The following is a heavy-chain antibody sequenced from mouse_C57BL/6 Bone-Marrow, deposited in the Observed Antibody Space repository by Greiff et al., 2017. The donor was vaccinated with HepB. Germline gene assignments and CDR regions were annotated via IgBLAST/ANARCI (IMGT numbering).Heavy chain of an antibody. CDR3: ARWRELGRDY. CDR1: GYTFTSYW. CDR2: IDPSDSYT. V-gene: IGHV1-69*01. D-gene: IGHD4-1*01. J-gene: IGHJ2*01. Sequence: VQLQQPGAELVMPGASVKLSCKASGYTFTSYWMHWVKQRPGQGLEWIGEIDPSDSYTNYNQKFKGKSTLTVDKSSSTAYMQLSSLTSEDSAVYYCARWRELGRDYWGQGTTLTVSS.